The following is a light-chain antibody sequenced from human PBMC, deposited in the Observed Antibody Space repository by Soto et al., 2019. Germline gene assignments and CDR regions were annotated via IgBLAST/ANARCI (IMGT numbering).Light chain of an antibody. CDR1: QNVLYSSNNKNY. CDR3: QQYYNTPLT. Sequence: DIMMTQSPDSLAVSLGERATINCKSSQNVLYSSNNKNYLAWYQQKPGQPPKLLIDWASTRKSGVPDRFSGSGSRTDFTLTISSLQAEDVAVYYCQQYYNTPLTFGQGTKLEIK. V-gene: IGKV4-1*01. CDR2: WAS. J-gene: IGKJ2*01.